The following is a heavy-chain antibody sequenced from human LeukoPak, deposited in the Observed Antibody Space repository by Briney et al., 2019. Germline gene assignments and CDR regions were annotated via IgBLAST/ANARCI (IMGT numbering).Heavy chain of an antibody. Sequence: GGSLRLSCAASGFTFSSYAMSWVRQAPGKGLEWVSAISGSGGSTYYANSVKGRYTISRDNSKNTLYLQMNSLRAEDTAVYYCAKDHDILTGYYSDYWGQGTLVTVSS. D-gene: IGHD3-9*01. CDR3: AKDHDILTGYYSDY. J-gene: IGHJ4*02. V-gene: IGHV3-23*01. CDR1: GFTFSSYA. CDR2: ISGSGGST.